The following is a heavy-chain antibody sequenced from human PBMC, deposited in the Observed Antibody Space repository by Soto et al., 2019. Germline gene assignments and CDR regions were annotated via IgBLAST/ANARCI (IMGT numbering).Heavy chain of an antibody. CDR2: ISAYNGNT. CDR1: GYTFTSYG. Sequence: ASVKVSCKASGYTFTSYGISWVRQPPGQGLEWMGWISAYNGNTNYAQKLQGRVTMTTDTSTSTAYMELRSLRSDDTAVYYCARYRRAVIYYDRSGYPDYWGQGTLVTVSS. CDR3: ARYRRAVIYYDRSGYPDY. V-gene: IGHV1-18*01. J-gene: IGHJ4*02. D-gene: IGHD3-22*01.